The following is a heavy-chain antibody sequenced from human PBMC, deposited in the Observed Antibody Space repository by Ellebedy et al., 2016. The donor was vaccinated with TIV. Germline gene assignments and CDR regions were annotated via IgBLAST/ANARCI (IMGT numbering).Heavy chain of an antibody. CDR3: ARGDIVVVVAAEKNYGMDV. Sequence: SETLSLTCAVYGGSLSGYYWSWIRQPPGKGLEWIGEINHSGSTNYNPSLKSRVTISVDTSKNQFSLKLSSVTAADTAVYYCARGDIVVVVAAEKNYGMDVWGQGTTVTVSS. J-gene: IGHJ6*02. CDR2: INHSGST. CDR1: GGSLSGYY. V-gene: IGHV4-34*01. D-gene: IGHD2-15*01.